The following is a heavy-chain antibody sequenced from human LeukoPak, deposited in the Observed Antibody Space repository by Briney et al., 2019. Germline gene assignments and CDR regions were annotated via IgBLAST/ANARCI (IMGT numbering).Heavy chain of an antibody. V-gene: IGHV4-59*01. CDR2: ISYSGST. D-gene: IGHD3-22*01. J-gene: IGHJ4*02. CDR1: GGSISSYF. Sequence: PSETLSLTCAVSGGSISSYFWHWIRQPPGKGVEWIGYISYSGSTNYNLSLKSRVTISRDTSKNQFSLKLSSVTAVDTAVYYCATNYYDSSGYYYGLGYWGQGTLVTVSS. CDR3: ATNYYDSSGYYYGLGY.